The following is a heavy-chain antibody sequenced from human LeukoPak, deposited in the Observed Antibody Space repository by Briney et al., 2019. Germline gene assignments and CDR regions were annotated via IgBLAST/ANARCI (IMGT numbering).Heavy chain of an antibody. J-gene: IGHJ5*02. CDR1: GGSISSYY. V-gene: IGHV4-59*01. CDR3: ARESTSGTNLNWLDP. CDR2: IYYSGSI. D-gene: IGHD1-1*01. Sequence: PSETLSLTCTVSGGSISSYYWSWIRLPPGKGLEWIGHIYYSGSINYNPSLKSRVTISVDTSKNQFSLKLSSVTAADTALYYCARESTSGTNLNWLDPWGQGTLVTVSS.